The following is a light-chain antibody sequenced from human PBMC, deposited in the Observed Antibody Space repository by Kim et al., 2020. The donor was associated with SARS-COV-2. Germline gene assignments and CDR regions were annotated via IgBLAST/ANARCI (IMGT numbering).Light chain of an antibody. V-gene: IGKV1-33*01. CDR3: QQYDVTPFT. CDR2: DAA. Sequence: ASVGDRVTITCQASEDVSDYFNWYHQKPGEAPKVLIRDAANLESGVPSRFSRGGYGTEFSLTISSVQPEDMGTYYCQQYDVTPFTFGQGTRLEIK. CDR1: EDVSDY. J-gene: IGKJ5*01.